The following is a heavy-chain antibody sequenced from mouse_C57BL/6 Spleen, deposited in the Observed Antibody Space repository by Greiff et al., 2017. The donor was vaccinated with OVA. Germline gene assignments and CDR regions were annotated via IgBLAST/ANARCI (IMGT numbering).Heavy chain of an antibody. V-gene: IGHV1-82*01. CDR1: GYAFSSSW. D-gene: IGHD1-1*01. CDR3: ARYYYGSSYEYFDV. Sequence: QVQLQQSGPELVKPGASVKISCKASGYAFSSSWMNWVKQRPGKGLEWIGRIYPGDGVTNYNGKFKGKATLTADKSSSTAYMQLSSLTSEDSSVYFCARYYYGSSYEYFDVWGTGTTVTVSS. J-gene: IGHJ1*03. CDR2: IYPGDGVT.